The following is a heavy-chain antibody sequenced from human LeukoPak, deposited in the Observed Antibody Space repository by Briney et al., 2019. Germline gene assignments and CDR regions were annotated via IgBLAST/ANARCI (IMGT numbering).Heavy chain of an antibody. CDR2: INHSGSA. V-gene: IGHV4-34*01. Sequence: SETLSLTCAVYGGSFSGSYWSWIRQPPGKGLEWGGEINHSGSANYNPSLKSRVTLSIDKSNNQFSLNLNSVTAADTAVYYCARARRDSGFYKVDYWGQGTLVTVSS. CDR3: ARARRDSGFYKVDY. D-gene: IGHD3-3*01. J-gene: IGHJ4*02. CDR1: GGSFSGSY.